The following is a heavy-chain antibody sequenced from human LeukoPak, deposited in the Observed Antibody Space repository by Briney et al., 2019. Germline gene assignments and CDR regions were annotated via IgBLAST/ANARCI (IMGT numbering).Heavy chain of an antibody. V-gene: IGHV3-30-3*01. Sequence: GRSLRLSCAASGFTFSSYAMHWVRQAPGKGLEWVAVISYDGSNKYYADSVKGRFTISRDNSKNTLYLQMDSLRAEDTAVYYCARDSTPPYYDFWSGYFTSPNDAFDIWGQGTMVTVSS. J-gene: IGHJ3*02. CDR3: ARDSTPPYYDFWSGYFTSPNDAFDI. D-gene: IGHD3-3*01. CDR1: GFTFSSYA. CDR2: ISYDGSNK.